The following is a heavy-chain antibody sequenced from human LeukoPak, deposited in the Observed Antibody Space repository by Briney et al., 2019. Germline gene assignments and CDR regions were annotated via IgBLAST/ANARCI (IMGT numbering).Heavy chain of an antibody. D-gene: IGHD2-2*01. V-gene: IGHV4-34*01. CDR2: INHSGST. J-gene: IGHJ5*02. CDR3: ARGLLGYCSSTSCRRFDP. Sequence: PPETLSLTCAVYGGSFSGYYWSWIRQPPGKGLEWIGEINHSGSTNYNPSLKSRVTISVDTSKNQFSLKLSSVTAADTAVYYCARGLLGYCSSTSCRRFDPWGQGTLVTVSS. CDR1: GGSFSGYY.